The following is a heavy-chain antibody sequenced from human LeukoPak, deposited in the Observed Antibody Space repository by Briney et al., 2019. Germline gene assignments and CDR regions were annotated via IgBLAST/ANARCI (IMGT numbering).Heavy chain of an antibody. CDR2: IHTSGGT. CDR3: AKHVKLAGVTYYRWCGP. Sequence: SETLSLTCTVSRGSTRDSYWSWIPQPPREGLEWIAYIHTSGGTNYNPSPKSRVVVPVDTSKHQISLKLSSVTAAHTAMYYCAKHVKLAGVTYYRWCGPWGQGTLVTVPT. V-gene: IGHV4-4*09. D-gene: IGHD3-10*01. CDR1: RGSTRDSY. J-gene: IGHJ5*02.